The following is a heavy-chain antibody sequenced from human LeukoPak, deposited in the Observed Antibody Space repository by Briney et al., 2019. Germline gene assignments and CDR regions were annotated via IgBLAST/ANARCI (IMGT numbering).Heavy chain of an antibody. CDR3: ARLAGSGRRDYYYGMDV. Sequence: GGSLRLSCAASGFTSSSYEMNWVRQAPGKGLEWVSYISSSGSTIYYADSVKGRFTISRDNAKNSLYLQMNSLRAEDTAVYYCARLAGSGRRDYYYGMDVWGKGTTVTVSS. CDR1: GFTSSSYE. D-gene: IGHD3-10*01. CDR2: ISSSGSTI. V-gene: IGHV3-48*03. J-gene: IGHJ6*04.